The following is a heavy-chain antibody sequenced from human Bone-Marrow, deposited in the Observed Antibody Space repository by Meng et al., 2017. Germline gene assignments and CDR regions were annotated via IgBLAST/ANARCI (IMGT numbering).Heavy chain of an antibody. Sequence: SEPLSLTCTVSGGPISSYYWSWSRQPPGKGLEWIGHIYLSGSTNDNPSLKSRVTISVDTSKNQFSLKLSSVTAADTAVYYCARDRRPYSSSWYIDWWFDPWGQGTLVTVSS. J-gene: IGHJ5*02. D-gene: IGHD6-13*01. CDR3: ARDRRPYSSSWYIDWWFDP. CDR1: GGPISSYY. CDR2: IYLSGST. V-gene: IGHV4-59*01.